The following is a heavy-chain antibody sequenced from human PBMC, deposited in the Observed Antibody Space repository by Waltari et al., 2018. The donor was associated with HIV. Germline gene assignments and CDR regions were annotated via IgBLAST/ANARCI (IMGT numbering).Heavy chain of an antibody. CDR2: INTKTVNP. CDR3: ARGPGRSLDY. CDR1: GYTLTNYA. D-gene: IGHD3-10*01. J-gene: IGHJ4*02. Sequence: QVQLEQSGSELKKPGASVKVSCKASGYTLTNYAMNWVRQAPGQGLEWVGWINTKTVNPTYAQGFTGRFVFSLDTSVSTAYLQISSLKPEDTAVYFCARGPGRSLDYWGQGTLVTVSS. V-gene: IGHV7-4-1*02.